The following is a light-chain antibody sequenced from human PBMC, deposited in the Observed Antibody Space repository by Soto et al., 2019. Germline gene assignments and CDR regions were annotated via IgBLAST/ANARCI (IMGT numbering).Light chain of an antibody. V-gene: IGLV2-14*01. Sequence: QSVLTQPASVPGSPGQSITTSCTGTISDFVVYNYVSWYQQHPGKAPKLMIYGVSNRPSGVSNRFSGSKSGNTASLTISGLQADDEADYYCSSHTISSALQVFGTGTRVTVL. CDR1: ISDFVVYNY. CDR2: GVS. CDR3: SSHTISSALQV. J-gene: IGLJ1*01.